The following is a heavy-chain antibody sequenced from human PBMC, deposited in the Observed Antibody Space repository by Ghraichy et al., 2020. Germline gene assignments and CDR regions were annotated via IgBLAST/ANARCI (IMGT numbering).Heavy chain of an antibody. CDR2: IRYDGNTK. J-gene: IGHJ6*03. D-gene: IGHD3-9*01. Sequence: GGSLRLSCAAAGFTFSNYGMHWVRQAPGKGLEWVAFIRYDGNTKYYGDSVKGRFTISKDNSKNTLYLQMSSLRVDDTAMYYWASLYYDTLAGYHAGYYMDVWGKGTTVTVSS. CDR3: ASLYYDTLAGYHAGYYMDV. V-gene: IGHV3-30*02. CDR1: GFTFSNYG.